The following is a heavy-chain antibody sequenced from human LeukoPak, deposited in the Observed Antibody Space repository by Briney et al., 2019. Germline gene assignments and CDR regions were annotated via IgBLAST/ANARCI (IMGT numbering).Heavy chain of an antibody. CDR2: IIPIFGTA. CDR1: GGTFSSYA. CDR3: ARSGDTASWGYYYYYMDV. Sequence: SVKVSCKASGGTFSSYAISWVRQAPGQGLELMGGIIPIFGTANYAQKFQGRVTITADESTSTAYMELSSLRSEDTAVYYCARSGDTASWGYYYYYMDVWGKGTTVTVSS. V-gene: IGHV1-69*13. D-gene: IGHD5-18*01. J-gene: IGHJ6*03.